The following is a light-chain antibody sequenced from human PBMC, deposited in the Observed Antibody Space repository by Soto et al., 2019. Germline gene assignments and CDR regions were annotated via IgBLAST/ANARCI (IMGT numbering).Light chain of an antibody. V-gene: IGKV3-20*01. CDR2: GAS. CDR1: QSVSSSH. J-gene: IGKJ4*01. Sequence: EIVLTQSPGTLSLSPGERATLSCRASQSVSSSHLAWYQQKPGQAPRLLIYGASSRATGIPDRFSGSGSGTDFTLTISRLEPEYFALYYCQQYGSSPLLTFGGGTKVEIK. CDR3: QQYGSSPLLT.